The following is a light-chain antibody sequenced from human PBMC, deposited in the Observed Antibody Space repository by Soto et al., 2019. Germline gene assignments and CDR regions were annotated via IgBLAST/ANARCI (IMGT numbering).Light chain of an antibody. J-gene: IGLJ1*01. CDR2: SNN. CDR3: AAWDDSLSGYV. CDR1: TSNSGSNT. Sequence: VLTQPPSASRTPGQRVTISCSGSTSNSGSNTVNWYQQLPGTAPKLLIYSNNQRPSGVPDRFSGSKSGTSASLAISGLQSEDEADYYCAAWDDSLSGYVFGTGTKSPS. V-gene: IGLV1-44*01.